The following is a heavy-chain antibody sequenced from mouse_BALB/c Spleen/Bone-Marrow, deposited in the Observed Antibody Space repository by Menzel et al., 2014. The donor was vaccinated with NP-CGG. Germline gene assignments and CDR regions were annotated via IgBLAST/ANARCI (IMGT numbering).Heavy chain of an antibody. CDR2: INPSSGYT. D-gene: IGHD3-3*01. V-gene: IGHV1-4*01. CDR3: TRRAAYYFDD. CDR1: GYTFTSYP. J-gene: IGHJ2*01. Sequence: VKLMESGAELARPGASVWMSCKASGYTFTSYPMNWVKQRPGQGLEWIGYINPSSGYTNYNQKFKDKATLTADKSSSTAYMQLSSLTSEDSAVYYCTRRAAYYFDDRGQGSTLTGSS.